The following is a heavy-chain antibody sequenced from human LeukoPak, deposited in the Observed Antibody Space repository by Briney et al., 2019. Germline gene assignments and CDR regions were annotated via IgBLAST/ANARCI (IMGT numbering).Heavy chain of an antibody. Sequence: GGSLRLSCAASGFTVSSNYMSWVRQAPGKGLEWVSVIYSGGSTYYADSVKGRFAISRDNSKNTLYLQMNSLRAEDTAVYYCARGQGYDYVWGSYRLALAFDIWGQGTMVTVSS. CDR2: IYSGGST. CDR3: ARGQGYDYVWGSYRLALAFDI. CDR1: GFTVSSNY. D-gene: IGHD3-16*01. J-gene: IGHJ3*02. V-gene: IGHV3-53*01.